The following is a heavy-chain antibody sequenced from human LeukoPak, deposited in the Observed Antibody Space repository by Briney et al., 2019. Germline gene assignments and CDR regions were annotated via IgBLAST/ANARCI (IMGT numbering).Heavy chain of an antibody. D-gene: IGHD3-22*01. CDR1: GFTFSAYA. CDR2: IGSDNKP. Sequence: GGSLRLSCEASGFTFSAYAMTWVRQAPGKGLEWVSSIGSDNKPHYSESVKGRFTISRDNRKNSLYLQMNSLTTEDTAFYFCAKDIYDTPPGFFDFWGQGTLVTVSS. J-gene: IGHJ4*02. V-gene: IGHV3-43*02. CDR3: AKDIYDTPPGFFDF.